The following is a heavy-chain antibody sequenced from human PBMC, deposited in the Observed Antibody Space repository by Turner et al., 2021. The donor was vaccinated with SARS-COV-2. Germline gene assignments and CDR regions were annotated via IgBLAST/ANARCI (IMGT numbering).Heavy chain of an antibody. CDR1: GASIRSNY. CDR2: IYYRGST. J-gene: IGHJ5*02. D-gene: IGHD3-10*01. V-gene: IGHV4-59*01. CDR3: ARELTYNWLDP. Sequence: QVLLQASGPGLVKPSETLSLTCNVSGASIRSNYWAWIRQPPGKRLEWIGYIYYRGSTNYNPSLKSRVTISVDTSKNQFSLKLTSVTAADTAVYFCARELTYNWLDPWGQGTLVTVSS.